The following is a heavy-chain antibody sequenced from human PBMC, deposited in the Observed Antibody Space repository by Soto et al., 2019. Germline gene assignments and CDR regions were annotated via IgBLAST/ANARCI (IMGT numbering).Heavy chain of an antibody. CDR2: IYWDDDK. J-gene: IGHJ5*02. Sequence: PSLVKPTQTLTPTFPLSGFSPSTSGGGVGWIPQPPGKALEWLALIYWDDDKRYSPSLKSRLTITKDTSKNQVVLTMTNMDPVDTATYYCGTYGSGSYANWFDPWGQGTLVTVSS. D-gene: IGHD3-10*01. V-gene: IGHV2-5*02. CDR3: GTYGSGSYANWFDP. CDR1: GFSPSTSGGG.